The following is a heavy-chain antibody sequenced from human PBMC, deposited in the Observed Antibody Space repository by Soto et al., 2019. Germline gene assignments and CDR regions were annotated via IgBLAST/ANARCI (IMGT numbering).Heavy chain of an antibody. J-gene: IGHJ4*02. V-gene: IGHV1-3*01. CDR3: ARSLSILAQDY. CDR2: INAGNGNT. Sequence: ASVKVSCKASGYTFTSYAMHWVRQAPVQRLEWMGWINAGNGNTKYSQKFQGRVTITRDTSASTAYMELSSLRSEDTAVYYCARSLSILAQDYWGQGTLVTVSS. CDR1: GYTFTSYA.